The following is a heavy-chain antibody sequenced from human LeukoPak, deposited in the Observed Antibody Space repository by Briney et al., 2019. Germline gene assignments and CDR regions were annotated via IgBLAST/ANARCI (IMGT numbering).Heavy chain of an antibody. CDR3: GATFDY. CDR1: GFTFSSYS. J-gene: IGHJ4*02. D-gene: IGHD1-26*01. V-gene: IGHV3-15*01. CDR2: IKAKAHGGTT. Sequence: GGSLRLSCAASGFTFSSYSMNWVRQAPGKGLEWVGRIKAKAHGGTTDYAAPVKGRFTISRDDSKNTLYLQMNSLKTEDTAVYLEGATFDYWGQGTLVTVSS.